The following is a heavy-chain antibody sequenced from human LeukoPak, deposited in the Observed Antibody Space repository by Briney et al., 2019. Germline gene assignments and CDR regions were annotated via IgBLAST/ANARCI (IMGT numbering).Heavy chain of an antibody. Sequence: SXXAXDWVRQAPGKGLEWVAVISYDGSNKYYADSVKGRFTISRDNSKNTLYLQMNSLRAEDTAVYYCARAGRYDYVWGSYRSGYYFDYWGQGTLVTVSS. CDR3: ARAGRYDYVWGSYRSGYYFDY. CDR2: ISYDGSNK. CDR1: SXXA. V-gene: IGHV3-30-3*01. D-gene: IGHD3-16*02. J-gene: IGHJ4*02.